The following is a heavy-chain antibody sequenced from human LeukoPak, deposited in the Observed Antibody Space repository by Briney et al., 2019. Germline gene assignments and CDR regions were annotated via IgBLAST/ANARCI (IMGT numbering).Heavy chain of an antibody. CDR1: GGSISSYY. CDR3: ARWWSGYQLSDY. V-gene: IGHV4-59*12. J-gene: IGHJ4*02. Sequence: SETLSLTCTVSGGSISSYYWSWIRQPPGKGLEWIGYIYYSGSTNYNPSLKSRVTISVDTSKNQFSLKLSSVTAADTAVYYCARWWSGYQLSDYWGQGTLVTVSS. CDR2: IYYSGST. D-gene: IGHD3-3*01.